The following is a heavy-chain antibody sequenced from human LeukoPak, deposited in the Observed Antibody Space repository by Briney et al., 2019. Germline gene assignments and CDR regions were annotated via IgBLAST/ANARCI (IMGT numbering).Heavy chain of an antibody. CDR2: ISSSSSTI. V-gene: IGHV3-48*02. CDR1: GFTFSSYS. Sequence: GGSLRLSCAASGFTFSSYSRNWVRQAPGKGLEWVSYISSSSSTIYYADSVKGRFTISRDNAKNSLYLQMNSLRDEDTAVYYCARDLYLDYGDHWGYFDYWGQGTLVTVSS. CDR3: ARDLYLDYGDHWGYFDY. D-gene: IGHD4-17*01. J-gene: IGHJ4*02.